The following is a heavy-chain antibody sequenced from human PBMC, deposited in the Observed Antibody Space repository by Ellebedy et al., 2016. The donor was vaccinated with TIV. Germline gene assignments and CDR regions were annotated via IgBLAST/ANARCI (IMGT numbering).Heavy chain of an antibody. V-gene: IGHV1-8*01. CDR2: MNPNSGNT. CDR3: ARGSRIAAAGTNYYGMDV. CDR1: RYTFTSYD. Sequence: ASVKVSXKASRYTFTSYDINWVRQATGQGLEWMGWMNPNSGNTGYAQKFQGRVTMTRNTSISTAYMELSSLRSEDTAVYYCARGSRIAAAGTNYYGMDVWGQGTTVTVSS. J-gene: IGHJ6*02. D-gene: IGHD6-13*01.